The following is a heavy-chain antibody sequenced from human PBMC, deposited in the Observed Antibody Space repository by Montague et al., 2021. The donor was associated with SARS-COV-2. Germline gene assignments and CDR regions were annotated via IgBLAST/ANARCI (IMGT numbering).Heavy chain of an antibody. V-gene: IGHV4-31*03. Sequence: TLSLTCTVSGGSISSGGSYWSWIRQHPGQGLEWIGYIYYTGSTYYKPSLKSRVTISVDTSKNQFSLKLNAVTAADTAVYYCARAKTTVTDAEYFQHWGQGTLVTVST. J-gene: IGHJ1*01. D-gene: IGHD4-17*01. CDR1: GGSISSGGSY. CDR3: ARAKTTVTDAEYFQH. CDR2: IYYTGST.